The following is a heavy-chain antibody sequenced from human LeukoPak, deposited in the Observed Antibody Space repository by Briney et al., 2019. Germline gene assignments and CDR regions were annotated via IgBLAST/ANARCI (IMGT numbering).Heavy chain of an antibody. V-gene: IGHV3-23*01. D-gene: IGHD2-2*01. CDR2: ISGSGGST. CDR3: AKEEGYCSSASCALEYFQH. CDR1: GFTFSSYA. J-gene: IGHJ1*01. Sequence: GGSLRLSCAASGFTFSSYAMSWVRQAPGKGLEWVSAISGSGGSTYYADSVKGRFTISRDNSKNTLYLQMNSLRAEDTAVYYCAKEEGYCSSASCALEYFQHWGRGTLVTVSS.